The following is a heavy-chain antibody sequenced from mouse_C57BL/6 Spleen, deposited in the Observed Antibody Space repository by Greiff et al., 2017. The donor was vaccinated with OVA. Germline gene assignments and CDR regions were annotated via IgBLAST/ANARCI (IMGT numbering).Heavy chain of an antibody. Sequence: DVKLQESGPELVKPGDSVKISCKASGYSFTGYFMNWVMQSHGKSLEWIGRINPYNGDTFYNQKFKGKATLTVDKSSSTAHMALRSLTSEDSAVFYCAGTAIYDAYYGMDYWGQGTSVTVSS. D-gene: IGHD2-3*01. CDR1: GYSFTGYF. J-gene: IGHJ4*01. V-gene: IGHV1-20*01. CDR3: AGTAIYDAYYGMDY. CDR2: INPYNGDT.